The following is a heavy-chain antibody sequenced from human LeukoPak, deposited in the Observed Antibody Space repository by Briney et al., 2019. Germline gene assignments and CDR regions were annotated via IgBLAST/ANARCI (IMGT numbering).Heavy chain of an antibody. V-gene: IGHV4-39*07. D-gene: IGHD1-26*01. J-gene: IGHJ4*02. CDR2: IYYSGST. Sequence: SETLSLTCTVSGGSISSSSYYWGWIRQPPGKGLVWIGSIYYSGSTYYNPSLKSRVTISVDTSKNQFSLKLSSVTAADTAVYYCARARRVGATPDFDYWGQGTLVTVSS. CDR1: GGSISSSSYY. CDR3: ARARRVGATPDFDY.